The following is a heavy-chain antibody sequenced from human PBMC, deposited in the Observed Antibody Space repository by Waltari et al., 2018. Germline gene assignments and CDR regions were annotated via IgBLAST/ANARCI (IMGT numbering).Heavy chain of an antibody. D-gene: IGHD6-19*01. CDR1: GGTFSSYT. V-gene: IGHV1-69*02. J-gene: IGHJ4*02. CDR2: IIPILGIA. Sequence: QVQLVQSGAEVKKPGSSVKVSCKASGGTFSSYTISWVRQAPGQGLEWMGRIIPILGIANYAQKFQGRVTMTEDTSTDTAYMELSSLRSEDTAVYYCATGAVAGTDYWGQGTLVTVSS. CDR3: ATGAVAGTDY.